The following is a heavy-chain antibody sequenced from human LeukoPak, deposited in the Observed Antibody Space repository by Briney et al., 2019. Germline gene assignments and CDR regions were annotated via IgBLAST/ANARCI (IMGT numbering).Heavy chain of an antibody. CDR1: GGSIISSDYH. D-gene: IGHD2-15*01. CDR3: ARHCCSGPAKRVFDI. V-gene: IGHV4-39*01. Sequence: SETPSLTCTVSGGSIISSDYHWGWVRQPPGKGLEWIGTISYSGNTDYNPSLGSRVTISVDTSNNQFSLRLGSVTAADTAVYHCARHCCSGPAKRVFDIWGQGTMVTVSS. CDR2: ISYSGNT. J-gene: IGHJ3*02.